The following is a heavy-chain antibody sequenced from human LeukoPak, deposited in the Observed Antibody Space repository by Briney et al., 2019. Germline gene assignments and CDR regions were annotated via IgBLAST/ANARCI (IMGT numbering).Heavy chain of an antibody. CDR3: ARSSAAENWFDP. CDR2: IHYSGSA. V-gene: IGHV4-59*12. Sequence: SETLSLTCTVSNGPINTYQWTWIRQPPGKGLEWIGNIHYSGSANYNPSLKSRVIISVDTSKNQFSLKLSSVTAADTAVYYCARSSAAENWFDPWGQGTLVTVSS. D-gene: IGHD6-13*01. CDR1: NGPINTYQ. J-gene: IGHJ5*02.